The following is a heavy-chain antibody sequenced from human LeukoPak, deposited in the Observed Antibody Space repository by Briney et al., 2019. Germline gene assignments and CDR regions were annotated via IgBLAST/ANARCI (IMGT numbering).Heavy chain of an antibody. V-gene: IGHV3-30*04. CDR1: GFTFSSYA. Sequence: GGSLRLSCAASGFTFSSYAMHWVRQAPGKGLEWVAVISYDGSNKYYADSVKGRFTISRDNSKNTLYLQINSLRAEDTAVYYCARRSQQALRVTGFDYWGQGTLVTVSS. J-gene: IGHJ4*02. D-gene: IGHD6-13*01. CDR3: ARRSQQALRVTGFDY. CDR2: ISYDGSNK.